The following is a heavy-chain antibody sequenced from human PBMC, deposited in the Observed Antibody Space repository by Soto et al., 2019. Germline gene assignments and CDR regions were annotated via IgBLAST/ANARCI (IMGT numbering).Heavy chain of an antibody. D-gene: IGHD3-9*01. CDR3: ARDARGTRGFDEMDI. CDR2: INPNSGDT. V-gene: IGHV1-2*02. Sequence: ASVKVSFKASGYIFTGYHIHWVRQAPGRGLEWMGWINPNSGDTEYAQNFQGRVTMTRDTSFNLVYMEMSGLMSDDTAVYYCARDARGTRGFDEMDIWGQGTTVTVSS. CDR1: GYIFTGYH. J-gene: IGHJ6*02.